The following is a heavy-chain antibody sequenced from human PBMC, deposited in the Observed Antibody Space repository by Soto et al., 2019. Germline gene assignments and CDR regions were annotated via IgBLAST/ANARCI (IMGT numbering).Heavy chain of an antibody. J-gene: IGHJ6*02. Sequence: ASVKVSCKASGYTFTSYYMHWVRQAPGQRLEWKGIINPSGGSTSYAQKFQGRVTMTRDTSTSTVYMELSSLRSEDTAVYYCARDGFSLSGELWGDYYYGMDVWGQGTTVTVSS. D-gene: IGHD3-10*02. CDR1: GYTFTSYY. CDR2: INPSGGST. V-gene: IGHV1-46*03. CDR3: ARDGFSLSGELWGDYYYGMDV.